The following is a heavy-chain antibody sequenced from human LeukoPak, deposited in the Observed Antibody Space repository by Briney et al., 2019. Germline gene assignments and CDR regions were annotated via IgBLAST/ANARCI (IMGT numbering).Heavy chain of an antibody. Sequence: GGSLRLSCAASGFTLSGYSMSWVRQAPGKGLEWVANIKEDGSAKYYVDSVKGRFTISRDNAKTSLYLHMNSLRAEDTAVYYCARTYFYDAGTSSGWGQFDYWGQGTLVTVSS. J-gene: IGHJ4*02. D-gene: IGHD3-10*01. CDR3: ARTYFYDAGTSSGWGQFDY. V-gene: IGHV3-7*03. CDR2: IKEDGSAK. CDR1: GFTLSGYS.